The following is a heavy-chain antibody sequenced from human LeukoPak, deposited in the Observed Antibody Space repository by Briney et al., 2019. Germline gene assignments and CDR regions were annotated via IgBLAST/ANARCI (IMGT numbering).Heavy chain of an antibody. CDR1: GYTFASYG. CDR2: ISAYHDNT. CDR3: ARDTARITTPGGPDY. Sequence: ASVKVSCKASGYTFASYGISWVRQAPGQGLEWMGWISAYHDNTKYAQNLQGRVTFTTDTSTSTAYMELRSLTSDDTALYYCARDTARITTPGGPDYWGQGTLVTVSS. D-gene: IGHD6-13*01. J-gene: IGHJ4*02. V-gene: IGHV1-18*01.